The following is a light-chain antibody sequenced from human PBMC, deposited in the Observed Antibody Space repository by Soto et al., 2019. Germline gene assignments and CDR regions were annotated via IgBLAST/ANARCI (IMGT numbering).Light chain of an antibody. J-gene: IGKJ1*01. CDR3: QQYYSYPQT. Sequence: AIRMTQSPSSLSASTGDRVTITCRASQGISSYLAWYQQKPGKAPKLLIYAASTLQSGVPSRFSGSGSGTDFTLTISCLQSEDFATYYCQQYYSYPQTFGQGTKVESK. CDR2: AAS. V-gene: IGKV1-8*01. CDR1: QGISSY.